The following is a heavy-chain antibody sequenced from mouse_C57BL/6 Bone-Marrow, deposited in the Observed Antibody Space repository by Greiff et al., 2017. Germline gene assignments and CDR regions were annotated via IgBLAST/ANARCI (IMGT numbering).Heavy chain of an antibody. D-gene: IGHD2-4*01. V-gene: IGHV5-6*01. CDR3: ASDYDDGY. Sequence: EVKLMESGGDLVKPGGSLKLSCAASGFTFSSYGMSWVRQTPDKRLEWVATISSGGSYTYYPDSVKGRFTISRDNAKNTLYLQMSSLKSEDTAMYYCASDYDDGYWGQGTLVTVSA. CDR1: GFTFSSYG. CDR2: ISSGGSYT. J-gene: IGHJ3*01.